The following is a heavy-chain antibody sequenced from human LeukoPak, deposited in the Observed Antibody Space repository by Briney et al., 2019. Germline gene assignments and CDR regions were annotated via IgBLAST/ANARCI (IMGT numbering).Heavy chain of an antibody. CDR3: AREGGPYRPLDY. Sequence: SETLSLTCGVSGGSITNTNYWTWVRQPPGKGLEWIGEVNPQGSTNYNPSLMGRVAISVDTSENHISLQLTSVTAADTAVYYCAREGGPYRPLDYSGQGTLVTVSS. J-gene: IGHJ4*02. V-gene: IGHV4-4*02. CDR2: VNPQGST. CDR1: GGSITNTNY.